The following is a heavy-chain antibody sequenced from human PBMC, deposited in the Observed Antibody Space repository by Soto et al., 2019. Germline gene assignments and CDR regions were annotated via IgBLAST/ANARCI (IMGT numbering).Heavy chain of an antibody. CDR1: GYTFTSYG. J-gene: IGHJ6*02. Sequence: ASVKVSCKASGYTFTSYGISWVRQAPRQGLEWMGWISAYNGNTNYAQKLQGRVTMTTDTSTSTAYMELRSLRSDDTAVYYCARAGAPGIAARPPIRPYGMDVWGQGTTVTVSS. CDR3: ARAGAPGIAARPPIRPYGMDV. CDR2: ISAYNGNT. D-gene: IGHD6-6*01. V-gene: IGHV1-18*01.